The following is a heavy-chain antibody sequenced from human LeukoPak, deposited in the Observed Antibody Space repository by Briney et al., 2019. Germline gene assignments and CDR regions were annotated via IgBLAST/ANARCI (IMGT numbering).Heavy chain of an antibody. D-gene: IGHD6-13*01. J-gene: IGHJ6*02. Sequence: KSGESLKISCKGSGYSFTNSWIGWVRQMPGKGLEWMGCIYPGDSDTRYSPSFQGQVSISADKSITTAYLQWSSLKASDTAMYYCARHPATGQLDPFYYYYGMDVWGQGTTVTVSS. CDR3: ARHPATGQLDPFYYYYGMDV. CDR2: IYPGDSDT. CDR1: GYSFTNSW. V-gene: IGHV5-51*01.